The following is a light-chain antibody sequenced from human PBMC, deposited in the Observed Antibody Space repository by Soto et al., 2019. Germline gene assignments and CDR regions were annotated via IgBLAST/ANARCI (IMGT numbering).Light chain of an antibody. J-gene: IGKJ1*01. CDR1: QSISSY. V-gene: IGKV1-39*01. CDR2: AAS. Sequence: DIQMTQSPSSLSASVGDRVTITCRASQSISSYLNWYQQKPGKAPKVLNYAASTLQSGVPSRFSGSGSGTEFTLTISSLQPEDFATYYCQQCFTTPRTFGQGTKVEI. CDR3: QQCFTTPRT.